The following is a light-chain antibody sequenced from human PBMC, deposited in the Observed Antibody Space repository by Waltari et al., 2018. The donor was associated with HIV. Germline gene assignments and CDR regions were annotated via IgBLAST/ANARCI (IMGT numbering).Light chain of an antibody. CDR2: AAS. CDR1: QYIISY. J-gene: IGKJ4*01. CDR3: QQSYDTPAFT. Sequence: DIQMTQSPSSLSASVGDRVTISCRASQYIISYLNWYQQKAGKAPRLLIYAASTLQSGVPSRFSGSGSGTDFTLTISSLQPEDCATYHCQQSYDTPAFTFGGGTKVEIK. V-gene: IGKV1-39*01.